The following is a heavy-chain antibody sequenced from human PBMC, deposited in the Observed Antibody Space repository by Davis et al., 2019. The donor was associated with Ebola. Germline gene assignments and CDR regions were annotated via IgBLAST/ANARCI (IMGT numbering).Heavy chain of an antibody. CDR1: GDSLASGDYS. Sequence: LRLSCSASGDSLASGDYSWNWIRQPPGKGLEWIGFIYYGGNTYYNPSLTSRVTISVDTSKDQFSLRLTSVTAADTAMYYCARRGTSSWYAGWFDPWGQGTLVTVSS. V-gene: IGHV4-30-4*01. D-gene: IGHD6-13*01. CDR2: IYYGGNT. CDR3: ARRGTSSWYAGWFDP. J-gene: IGHJ5*02.